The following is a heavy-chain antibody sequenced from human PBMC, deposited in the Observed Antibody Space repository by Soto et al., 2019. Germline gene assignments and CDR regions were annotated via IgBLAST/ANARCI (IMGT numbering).Heavy chain of an antibody. J-gene: IGHJ1*01. D-gene: IGHD5-12*01. Sequence: QVQLVESGGGVVQPGRSLRLSCAASGFTFSSYGMHWVRQAPGKGLEWVAIISYDGSNKYYADSVKGRFTISRDNSKNTLYLQMNSLRAEDTAVYYCATDAWLQYTEYFQHWGQGTLVTVSS. CDR2: ISYDGSNK. CDR1: GFTFSSYG. CDR3: ATDAWLQYTEYFQH. V-gene: IGHV3-30*03.